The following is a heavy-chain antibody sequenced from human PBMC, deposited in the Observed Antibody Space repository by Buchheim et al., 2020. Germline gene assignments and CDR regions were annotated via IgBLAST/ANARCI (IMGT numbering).Heavy chain of an antibody. J-gene: IGHJ6*03. D-gene: IGHD6-13*01. Sequence: QVQLVQSGAEVKKPGASVKVSCKASGYTFTSYDINWVRQATGQGLEWMGWMNPNSGNTGYAQKFQGRVTMTRNTSISTAYMELSSLRSEDAAVYYYARISIAAAGIPYYYYYYMDVWGKGTT. V-gene: IGHV1-8*01. CDR1: GYTFTSYD. CDR3: ARISIAAAGIPYYYYYYMDV. CDR2: MNPNSGNT.